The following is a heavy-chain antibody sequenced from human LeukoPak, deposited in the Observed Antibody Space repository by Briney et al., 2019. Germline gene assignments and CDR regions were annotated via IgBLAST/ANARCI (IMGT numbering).Heavy chain of an antibody. CDR2: IKQDGSEK. Sequence: ASVKVSCKASGGTFSSYAISWVRQAPGKGLEWVANIKQDGSEKYYVDSVKGRFTISRDNVKYSVHLQMNSLRVEDTAVYHCATGRSCPTCYLPDYWGQGNLVSVSS. CDR3: ATGRSCPTCYLPDY. V-gene: IGHV3-7*01. D-gene: IGHD2-2*01. CDR1: GGTFSSYA. J-gene: IGHJ4*02.